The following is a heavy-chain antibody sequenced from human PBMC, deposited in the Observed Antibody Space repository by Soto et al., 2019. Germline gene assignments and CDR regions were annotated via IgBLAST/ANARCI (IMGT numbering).Heavy chain of an antibody. Sequence: GGSLRLSCAASGFTFSSYAMSWVRQAPGKGLEWVSAISGSGGSTYYADSVKGRFTISRDNSENTLYLQMNSLRAEDTAVYYCAKVPCSSTSCYTYFDYWGQGTLVTVSS. CDR1: GFTFSSYA. CDR3: AKVPCSSTSCYTYFDY. V-gene: IGHV3-23*01. J-gene: IGHJ4*02. CDR2: ISGSGGST. D-gene: IGHD2-2*02.